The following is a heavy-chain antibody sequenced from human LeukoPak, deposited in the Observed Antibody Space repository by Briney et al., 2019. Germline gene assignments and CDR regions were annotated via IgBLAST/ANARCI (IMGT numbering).Heavy chain of an antibody. J-gene: IGHJ5*02. CDR3: ARGVAFNWFDP. CDR1: GGSINSYY. CDR2: IYYSGST. V-gene: IGHV4-59*01. Sequence: PSETLSLTCTVSGGSINSYYWSWIRQPPGKGLEWIGYIYYSGSTNYNPSLKSRVTISVDTSKNQFSLKLTSVTAADTAMYYCARGVAFNWFDPWGQGTLVAVSS. D-gene: IGHD3-3*02.